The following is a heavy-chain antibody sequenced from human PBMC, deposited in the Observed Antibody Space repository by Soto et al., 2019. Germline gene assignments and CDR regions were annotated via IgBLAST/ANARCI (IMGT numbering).Heavy chain of an antibody. CDR3: ARDRRYCSGTSCYTFLGPDY. J-gene: IGHJ4*02. V-gene: IGHV1-46*01. Sequence: GASVKVSWKASGYTFTNYFTDWVRQAPGHVLEWMGMINPSDGGTNYAQNYQCRVTMTRDTSTNTVYMELSSLTSEDTAVYYCARDRRYCSGTSCYTFLGPDYWGQGTLVTVSS. CDR2: INPSDGGT. CDR1: GYTFTNYF. D-gene: IGHD2-2*02.